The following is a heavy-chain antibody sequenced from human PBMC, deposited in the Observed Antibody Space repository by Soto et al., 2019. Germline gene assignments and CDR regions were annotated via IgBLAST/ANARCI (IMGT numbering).Heavy chain of an antibody. CDR1: GGSFSSFA. D-gene: IGHD2-2*01. J-gene: IGHJ3*02. CDR2: SIPLFGTT. CDR3: ARRGYCSSPTCYRGAFDI. Sequence: QVQLVQSGAEVKNPGSSVKVSCKASGGSFSSFAINWVRQAPGQGLEWMGGSIPLFGTTNYAQKFQGRVTITADKSTGTAYMELNSLRSKDTAVYYCARRGYCSSPTCYRGAFDIWGQGTMVTVSS. V-gene: IGHV1-69*06.